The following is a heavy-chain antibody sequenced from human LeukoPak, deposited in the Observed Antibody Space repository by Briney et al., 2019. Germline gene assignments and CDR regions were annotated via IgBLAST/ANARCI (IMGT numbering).Heavy chain of an antibody. D-gene: IGHD6-6*01. J-gene: IGHJ4*02. CDR3: ARGRKQLVRGYFDY. V-gene: IGHV4-34*01. CDR2: INHSGST. CDR1: GGSFSGYY. Sequence: PSETLSLTCAVYGGSFSGYYWSWIRQPPGKGLEWIGEINHSGSTNYNPSLKSRVTTSVDTSKNQFSLKLSSVTAADTAVYYCARGRKQLVRGYFDYWGQGALVTVSS.